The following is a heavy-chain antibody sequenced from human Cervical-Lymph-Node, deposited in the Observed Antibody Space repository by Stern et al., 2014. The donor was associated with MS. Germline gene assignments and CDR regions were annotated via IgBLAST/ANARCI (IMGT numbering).Heavy chain of an antibody. V-gene: IGHV4-61*02. CDR3: ARDAGMTTFGGVVVIHSDWYFDL. D-gene: IGHD3-16*02. J-gene: IGHJ2*01. CDR1: GDSISSGRYY. CDR2: IYTSRTT. Sequence: QLQLQESGPGLVKPSQTLSLTCTVSGDSISSGRYYWSWIRQPAGKGLEXIGHIYTSRTTNYNPSLKRRSPISIDTSKNQFSLKLSSVTAADTAVYYCARDAGMTTFGGVVVIHSDWYFDLWGRGTLVTVSS.